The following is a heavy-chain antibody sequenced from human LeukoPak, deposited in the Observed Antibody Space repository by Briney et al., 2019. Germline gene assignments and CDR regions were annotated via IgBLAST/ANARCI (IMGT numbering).Heavy chain of an antibody. V-gene: IGHV4-38-2*02. CDR1: GYSISSGYY. Sequence: PSETLSLTCTVSGYSISSGYYWGWIRQPPGKGLEWIGSIYHSGSTYYNPSLKSRVTISVDTSKNQFSLKLSSVTAADTAVYYCARDLAAGGLVRGVAFDYWGQGTLVTVSS. CDR3: ARDLAAGGLVRGVAFDY. CDR2: IYHSGST. D-gene: IGHD3-10*01. J-gene: IGHJ4*02.